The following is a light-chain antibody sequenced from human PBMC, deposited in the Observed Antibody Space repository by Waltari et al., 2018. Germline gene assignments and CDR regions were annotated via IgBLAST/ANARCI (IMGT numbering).Light chain of an antibody. CDR2: DVT. Sequence: QSALTQPASVSGSPGQSITISCTGTTSDLGGYNYVSWYQQHPGKAPKLILYDVTSRASGVSNRFSGSKSGNTASLTISGLQPEDEADYYCCSFTSSSTWVFGGGTKLTVL. J-gene: IGLJ3*02. CDR1: TSDLGGYNY. V-gene: IGLV2-14*03. CDR3: CSFTSSSTWV.